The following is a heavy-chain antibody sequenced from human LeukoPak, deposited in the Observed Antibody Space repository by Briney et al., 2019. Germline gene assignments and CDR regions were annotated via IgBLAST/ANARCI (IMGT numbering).Heavy chain of an antibody. Sequence: ASVKVSCKASGYTFVSYGINWVRQAPGQGLEWMGWMNPNSGNTGYAQKFQGRVTMTRNTSISTAYMELSSLRSEDTAVYYCARGKRLRRTVYYYYYMDVWGKGTTVTVSS. D-gene: IGHD5-12*01. CDR3: ARGKRLRRTVYYYYYMDV. CDR1: GYTFVSYG. CDR2: MNPNSGNT. V-gene: IGHV1-8*01. J-gene: IGHJ6*03.